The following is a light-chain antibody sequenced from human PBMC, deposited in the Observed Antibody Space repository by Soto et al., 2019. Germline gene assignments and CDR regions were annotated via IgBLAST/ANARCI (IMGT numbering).Light chain of an antibody. V-gene: IGLV2-14*03. J-gene: IGLJ3*02. Sequence: QSALTQPASVSGSPGQSITISCTGTTSDIGSYNRVSWYQQHPGKAPTLMMTDVSNRPSGVSDRFSGSKSGNTASLAISGRQAEDEGDDYCRSFTSSSTWVFGRGTKLTVL. CDR1: TSDIGSYNR. CDR3: RSFTSSSTWV. CDR2: DVS.